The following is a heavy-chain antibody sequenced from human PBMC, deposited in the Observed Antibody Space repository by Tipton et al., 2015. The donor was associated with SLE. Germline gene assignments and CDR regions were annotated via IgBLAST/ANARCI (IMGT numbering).Heavy chain of an antibody. V-gene: IGHV4-61*02. CDR2: IYTSGST. Sequence: TLSLTCTVSGGSISSGSYYWSWIRQPAGKGLEWIGRIYTSGSTNYNPSLKSRVTISVDTSKNQFSLKLSSVTAADTAVYYCARELDYWGQGTLVTVSS. CDR3: ARELDY. J-gene: IGHJ4*02. CDR1: GGSISSGSYY.